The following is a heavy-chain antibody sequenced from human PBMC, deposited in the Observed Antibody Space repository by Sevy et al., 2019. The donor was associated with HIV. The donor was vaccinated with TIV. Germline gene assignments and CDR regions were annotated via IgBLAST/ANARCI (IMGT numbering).Heavy chain of an antibody. J-gene: IGHJ6*02. V-gene: IGHV1-2*02. D-gene: IGHD2-2*02. CDR3: ARDGRIPQYYYYGMDV. CDR2: INPNSGGT. CDR1: GYTFTGYY. Sequence: ASVKVSCKASGYTFTGYYMHWVRQAPGQGLEWMGWINPNSGGTNYAQKFQGRVTMTRDTSISTAYMELGRLRSDDTAVYYCARDGRIPQYYYYGMDVWGQGTTVTVSS.